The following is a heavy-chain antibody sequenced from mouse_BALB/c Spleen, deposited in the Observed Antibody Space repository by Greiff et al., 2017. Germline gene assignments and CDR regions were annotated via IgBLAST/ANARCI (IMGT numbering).Heavy chain of an antibody. J-gene: IGHJ4*01. D-gene: IGHD2-3*01. Sequence: VKLVESGPGLVAPSQSLSITCTVSGFSLTSYGVHWVRQPPGKGLEWLGVIWAGGSTNYNSALMSRLSISKDNSKSQVFLKMNSLQTDDTAMYYCARAPLDGYYAMDYWGQGTSVTVSS. CDR2: IWAGGST. CDR3: ARAPLDGYYAMDY. CDR1: GFSLTSYG. V-gene: IGHV2-9*02.